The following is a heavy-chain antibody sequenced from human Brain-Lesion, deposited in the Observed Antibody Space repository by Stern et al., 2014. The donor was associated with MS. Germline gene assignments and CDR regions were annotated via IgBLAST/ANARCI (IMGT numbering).Heavy chain of an antibody. D-gene: IGHD3-3*01. Sequence: VQLEESGAEVKKPGASGKVSCKTSGYIFTGYYIHWVRQDPRQGLEWMAEINPKTGGPKYAQKFQGRVTMSRDTSISTAYVELSSLTSDDTAVYYCARDQRGITIFGVVTDYYYLGMDVWGQGTTVTVSS. CDR1: GYIFTGYY. J-gene: IGHJ6*02. V-gene: IGHV1-2*02. CDR2: INPKTGGP. CDR3: ARDQRGITIFGVVTDYYYLGMDV.